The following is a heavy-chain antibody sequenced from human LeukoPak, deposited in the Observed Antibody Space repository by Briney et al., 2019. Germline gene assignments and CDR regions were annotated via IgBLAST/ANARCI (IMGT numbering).Heavy chain of an antibody. CDR1: GGSFSGYY. CDR3: ARGRGTDY. CDR2: INHSGST. V-gene: IGHV4-34*01. J-gene: IGHJ4*02. Sequence: SETLSLTCAVYGGSFSGYYWSWIRQPPGKGLEWIGEINHSGSTNYNPSLKSRVTISVDTSKNQFSLKLSSVTAADTAVYYCARGRGTDYWGQGTLVTVPS. D-gene: IGHD1-1*01.